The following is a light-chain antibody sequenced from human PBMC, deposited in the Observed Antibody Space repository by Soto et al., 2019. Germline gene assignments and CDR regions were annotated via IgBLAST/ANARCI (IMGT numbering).Light chain of an antibody. J-gene: IGLJ3*02. Sequence: SYELTQPPSVSVAPGQTARITCGGHNIGSKSVHWYQQKPGQAPVLVVYDDSDRPSGIPERFSGSNSGNTATLTISWVEAGDEADYYCQVWDSSSDHWVFGGGTQLTVL. V-gene: IGLV3-21*02. CDR1: NIGSKS. CDR2: DDS. CDR3: QVWDSSSDHWV.